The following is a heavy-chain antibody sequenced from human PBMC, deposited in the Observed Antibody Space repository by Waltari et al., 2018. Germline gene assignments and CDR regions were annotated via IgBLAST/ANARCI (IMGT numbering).Heavy chain of an antibody. V-gene: IGHV4-59*01. J-gene: IGHJ3*02. CDR1: GGSISSYY. CDR2: IYYSGST. CDR3: ARDRGYDFWSGNDAFDI. Sequence: QVQLQESGPGLVKPSETLSLTCTVSGGSISSYYWSWIRQPPGKGLEWIGYIYYSGSTNYNPSLKSRVTISVDTSKNQFSLKLSSVTAADTAVYYCARDRGYDFWSGNDAFDIWGQGTMVTVSS. D-gene: IGHD3-3*01.